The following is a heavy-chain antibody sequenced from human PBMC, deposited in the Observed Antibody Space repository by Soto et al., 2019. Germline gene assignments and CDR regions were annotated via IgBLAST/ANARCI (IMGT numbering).Heavy chain of an antibody. CDR1: GFTFSSYA. V-gene: IGHV3-30-3*01. Sequence: GGSLRLSCAASGFTFSSYAMHWVRQAPGKGLEWVAVISYDGINKYYADSMKGRFTISRDNAKHSLYLEMNSLRAEDTAVYYCARESEDLTSNFDYCGQGTLVTVSS. CDR3: ARESEDLTSNFDY. CDR2: ISYDGINK. J-gene: IGHJ4*02.